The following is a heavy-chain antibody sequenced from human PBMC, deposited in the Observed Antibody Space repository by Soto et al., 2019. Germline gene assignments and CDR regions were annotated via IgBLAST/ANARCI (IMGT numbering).Heavy chain of an antibody. Sequence: ESGPTLVNPTQTLTLTCTFSGFSLSTSGMCVSWIRQPPGKALEWLALIDWDDDKYYSTSLKTRLTISKDTSKNQVVLTMTNMDPVDTATYYCARSTRYYYDSSGSFDYWGQGTLVTVSS. CDR1: GFSLSTSGMC. J-gene: IGHJ4*02. CDR3: ARSTRYYYDSSGSFDY. CDR2: IDWDDDK. V-gene: IGHV2-70*01. D-gene: IGHD3-22*01.